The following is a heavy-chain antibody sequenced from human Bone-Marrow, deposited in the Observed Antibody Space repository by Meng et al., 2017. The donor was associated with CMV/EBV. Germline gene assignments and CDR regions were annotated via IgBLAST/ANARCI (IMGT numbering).Heavy chain of an antibody. CDR3: ARDDRPGIAAAGTGFYYYYGMDV. Sequence: ASVKVSCKASGYTFTSYDINWVRQATGQGLEWMGWMNPNSGNTGYAQKFQGRVTMTRDTSISTAYMELRSLRSDDTAVYYCARDDRPGIAAAGTGFYYYYGMDVWGQGTTVTVS. CDR1: GYTFTSYD. V-gene: IGHV1-8*02. J-gene: IGHJ6*02. D-gene: IGHD6-13*01. CDR2: MNPNSGNT.